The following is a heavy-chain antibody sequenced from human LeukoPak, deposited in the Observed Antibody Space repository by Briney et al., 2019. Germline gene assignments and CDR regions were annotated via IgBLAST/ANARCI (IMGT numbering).Heavy chain of an antibody. J-gene: IGHJ4*02. CDR2: INGRGDDT. D-gene: IGHD6-19*01. CDR3: AKGHRSSSSFFDS. V-gene: IGHV3-23*01. CDR1: SGFA. Sequence: GGSLRLSCAAFSGFAMSWVRQAPGEGLEGVSAINGRGDDTYYPDSVKGRFTISRDNSNNTLYLQMSSLRAEDTAVYYCAKGHRSSSSFFDSWGQGILVTVSS.